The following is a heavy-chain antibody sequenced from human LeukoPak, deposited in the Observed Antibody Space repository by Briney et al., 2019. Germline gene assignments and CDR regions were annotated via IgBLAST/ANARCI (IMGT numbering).Heavy chain of an antibody. D-gene: IGHD1-26*01. CDR2: ISAYNGNT. J-gene: IGHJ4*02. CDR3: ARVAVDPNSGSYFFDY. CDR1: GYTFTSYG. Sequence: ASVKVSCKASGYTFTSYGISWVRQAPGQGLEWMGWISAYNGNTNYAQKLHGRVTMTTDTSTSTACMELRSLRSDDTAVYYCARVAVDPNSGSYFFDYWGQGTLVTVSS. V-gene: IGHV1-18*01.